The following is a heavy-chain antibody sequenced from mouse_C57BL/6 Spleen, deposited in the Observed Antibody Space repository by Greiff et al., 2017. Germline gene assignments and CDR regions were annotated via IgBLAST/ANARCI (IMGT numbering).Heavy chain of an antibody. D-gene: IGHD2-9*01. Sequence: QVQLQQSGAELVKPGASVKLSCKASGYTFTEYTIHWVKQRSGQGLEWIGWFYPGSGSLKYNEKFKDKATLTAAKSSSTVYMGLSRLTSEDSAVYFCARHGGPTMVTPFAYWGQGTLVTVSA. CDR1: GYTFTEYT. J-gene: IGHJ3*01. CDR2: FYPGSGSL. CDR3: ARHGGPTMVTPFAY. V-gene: IGHV1-62-2*01.